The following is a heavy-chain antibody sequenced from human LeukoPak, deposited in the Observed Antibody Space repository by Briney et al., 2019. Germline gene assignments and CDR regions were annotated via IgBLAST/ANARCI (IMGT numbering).Heavy chain of an antibody. CDR3: ERDLDSSGYYVDY. CDR2: IWYDGSNK. D-gene: IGHD3-22*01. V-gene: IGHV3-33*01. Sequence: GRSLRLSCAASGFTFSSYGMHWVRQAPGKGLEWVAVIWYDGSNKYYADSVKGRFTISRDNSKNTLYLQMNSLRAEDTAVYYCERDLDSSGYYVDYWGEGTLVTVSS. J-gene: IGHJ4*02. CDR1: GFTFSSYG.